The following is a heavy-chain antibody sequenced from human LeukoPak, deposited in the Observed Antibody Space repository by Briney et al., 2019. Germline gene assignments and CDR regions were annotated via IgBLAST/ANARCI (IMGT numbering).Heavy chain of an antibody. CDR3: ARRASFHGMDV. Sequence: GGSLRLSCAASGFIFSDYDMHWVRQATGKGLEWVSAVGMAGDTYYPDSVKGRFTSSREHAKNSLYLQMNSLSAEDTAVYYCARRASFHGMDVWGQGTTVTVSS. J-gene: IGHJ6*02. CDR2: VGMAGDT. CDR1: GFIFSDYD. V-gene: IGHV3-13*01.